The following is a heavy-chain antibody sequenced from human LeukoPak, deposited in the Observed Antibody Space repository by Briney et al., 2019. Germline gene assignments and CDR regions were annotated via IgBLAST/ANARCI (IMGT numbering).Heavy chain of an antibody. CDR3: ASSSGYYYVADY. V-gene: IGHV1-2*06. Sequence: GASVKVSCTASGYTFTGYYMHWVRQAPGQGLEWMGRLNPNSGGTNYAQKFQGRVTMTRDTSISTAYMELSRLRSDDTAVYYCASSSGYYYVADYWGQGTLVTVSS. D-gene: IGHD3-22*01. CDR2: LNPNSGGT. J-gene: IGHJ4*02. CDR1: GYTFTGYY.